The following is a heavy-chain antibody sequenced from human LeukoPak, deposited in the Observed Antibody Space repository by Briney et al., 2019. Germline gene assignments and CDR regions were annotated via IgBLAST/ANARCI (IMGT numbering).Heavy chain of an antibody. CDR2: ISGSGGST. CDR3: AKDGRGYGSGIFDAFDI. D-gene: IGHD3-10*01. J-gene: IGHJ3*02. V-gene: IGHV3-23*01. Sequence: GGSLRLSCAASGFTFSSYAMSWVRQAPGKGLEWVSAISGSGGSTYYADSVKGRFTISRDNSKNTLYLQMNSLRAEDTAVYYCAKDGRGYGSGIFDAFDIWGQGTMVTVSS. CDR1: GFTFSSYA.